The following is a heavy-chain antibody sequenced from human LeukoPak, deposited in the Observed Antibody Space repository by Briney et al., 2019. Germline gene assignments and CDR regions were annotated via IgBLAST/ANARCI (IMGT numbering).Heavy chain of an antibody. CDR3: ARDPAKFWSGHDY. J-gene: IGHJ4*02. V-gene: IGHV3-33*01. CDR1: GFTFSSYG. Sequence: QPGRSLRLSCAASGFTFSSYGMHWVRQAPGKGLEWVAVIWYDGSNKYYADSVKGRFTISRDNSKNTLYLQMNSLRAEDTAVYYCARDPAKFWSGHDYWGQGTLVTVSS. D-gene: IGHD3-3*01. CDR2: IWYDGSNK.